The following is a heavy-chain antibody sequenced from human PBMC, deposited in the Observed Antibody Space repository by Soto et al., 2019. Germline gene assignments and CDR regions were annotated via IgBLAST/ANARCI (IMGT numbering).Heavy chain of an antibody. CDR3: AKGGCPYSSGWYCYFDY. V-gene: IGHV3-9*01. CDR1: GFTFDDYA. J-gene: IGHJ4*02. Sequence: SLRLSCAASGFTFDDYAMHWVRQAPGKGLEWVSGISWNSGSIGYADSVKDRFTISRDNAKNYLYLQMNSLRAEDTALYYCAKGGCPYSSGWYCYFDYWGQGT. CDR2: ISWNSGSI. D-gene: IGHD6-19*01.